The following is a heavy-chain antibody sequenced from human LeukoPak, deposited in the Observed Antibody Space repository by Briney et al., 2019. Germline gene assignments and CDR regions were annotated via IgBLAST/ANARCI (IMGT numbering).Heavy chain of an antibody. CDR2: ISGGGGAT. CDR3: AGGGYDSRDYYQYYFDY. V-gene: IGHV3-23*01. D-gene: IGHD3-22*01. Sequence: GWSLRLSCAASGFTFSSYPMSWVRQSPGKGLAWVSDISGGGGATDYADSVKGRFTISRDNSQNTLYLQLNSLRAEDTAVYYCAGGGYDSRDYYQYYFDYWGQGTLVTVSS. J-gene: IGHJ4*02. CDR1: GFTFSSYP.